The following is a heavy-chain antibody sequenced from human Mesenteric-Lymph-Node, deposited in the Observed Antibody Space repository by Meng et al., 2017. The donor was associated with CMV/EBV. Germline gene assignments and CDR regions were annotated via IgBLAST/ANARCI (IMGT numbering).Heavy chain of an antibody. CDR1: GGSITSYY. CDR2: IYYSGST. V-gene: IGHV4-59*01. D-gene: IGHD3-3*01. Sequence: ESLKISCTVSGGSITSYYWSWIRQSPGKGLEWIGYIYYSGSTNYNPSLKSRVTISVDTSKNQFSLKLNSVTAADTAVYYCARGNYDFWSGYTLSEYYYYGMDVWGQGTTVTVSS. J-gene: IGHJ6*02. CDR3: ARGNYDFWSGYTLSEYYYYGMDV.